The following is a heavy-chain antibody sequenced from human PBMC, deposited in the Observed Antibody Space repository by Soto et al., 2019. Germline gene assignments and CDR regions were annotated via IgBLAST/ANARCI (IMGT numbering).Heavy chain of an antibody. V-gene: IGHV3-21*01. CDR3: ARAPVVDYYYMDV. CDR1: GFTFSSYS. Sequence: EVQLVESGGGLVKPGGSLRLSCAASGFTFSSYSMNWVRQAPGKGLEWVSSISSSSSYIYYADSVKGRFTISRDNAKNSLYLQMNSLRAEDTAVYYCARAPVVDYYYMDVWGKGTTVTVSS. D-gene: IGHD2-2*01. J-gene: IGHJ6*03. CDR2: ISSSSSYI.